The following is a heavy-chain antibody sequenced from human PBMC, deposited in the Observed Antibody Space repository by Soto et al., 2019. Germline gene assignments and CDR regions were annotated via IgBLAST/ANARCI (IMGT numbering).Heavy chain of an antibody. Sequence: QVQLVESGGGEVQPGRSLTISCAASGFTFSTYGMHWVRQTPGKGLEWVAVISYDGTNKFYSDSVKGRFTISRDNFKNTLTLQVNSLRADDPAVYSCAKDLQSYGDYDYYFYGMDVWGLGTRVTVS. CDR3: AKDLQSYGDYDYYFYGMDV. CDR2: ISYDGTNK. D-gene: IGHD4-17*01. CDR1: GFTFSTYG. J-gene: IGHJ6*02. V-gene: IGHV3-30*18.